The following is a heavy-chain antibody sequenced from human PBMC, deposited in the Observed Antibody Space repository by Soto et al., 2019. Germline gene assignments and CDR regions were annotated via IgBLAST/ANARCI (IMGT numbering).Heavy chain of an antibody. D-gene: IGHD3-3*01. CDR2: ISYDGSNK. CDR1: GFTFSSYG. Sequence: QVQLVESGGGVVQPGTSLRLSCAASGFTFSSYGMHWVRQAPGKGLEWVAVISYDGSNKYYADSVKGRFTISRDNSKNTLYLQMNSLRAEDTAVYYCAKPGPDYDFWSGYYSYYFDYWGQGTLVTVSS. J-gene: IGHJ4*02. CDR3: AKPGPDYDFWSGYYSYYFDY. V-gene: IGHV3-30*18.